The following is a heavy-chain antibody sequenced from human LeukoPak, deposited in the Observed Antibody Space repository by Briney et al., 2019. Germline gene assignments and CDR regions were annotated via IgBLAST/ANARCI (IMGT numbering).Heavy chain of an antibody. CDR1: GFTFSSSG. J-gene: IGHJ4*02. Sequence: GRSLRLSCAASGFTFSSSGMHWFRQAPGKGLEWVAVISYDGSNKYYADSVKGRFTFSRDNSKNTLYLQMNSLRAEDTAVYYCAKEYCSNSVCHSLDYWGQGTLVTVSS. D-gene: IGHD2-8*01. V-gene: IGHV3-30*18. CDR3: AKEYCSNSVCHSLDY. CDR2: ISYDGSNK.